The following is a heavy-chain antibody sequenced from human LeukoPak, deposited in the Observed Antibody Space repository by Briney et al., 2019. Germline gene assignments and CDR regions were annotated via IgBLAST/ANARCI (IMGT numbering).Heavy chain of an antibody. D-gene: IGHD2-2*02. J-gene: IGHJ5*02. CDR2: IYHSGST. CDR3: ARAGLGYCSSTSCYTIGFWFDP. CDR1: GYSISSGYY. V-gene: IGHV4-38-2*02. Sequence: PSETLSLTCTVSGYSISSGYYWGWIRQPPGKGPEWIGSIYHSGSTYYNPSLKSRVTISVDTSKNQFSLKLSSVTAADTAVYYCARAGLGYCSSTSCYTIGFWFDPWAREPWSPSPQ.